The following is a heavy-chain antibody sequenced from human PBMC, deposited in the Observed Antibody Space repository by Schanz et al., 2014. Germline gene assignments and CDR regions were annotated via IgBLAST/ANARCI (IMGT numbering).Heavy chain of an antibody. Sequence: EVQLLESGGGLVQPGGSLRLSCAASGFNFSSYSLNWVRQAPGKGLEWVSSISYGTSYIYYAESVKGRFTISRDNAKNSLYLQMNSLRAEDTAVYYCTRDVRLDRRGNWFDPWGQGTLVTVSS. CDR1: GFNFSSYS. D-gene: IGHD1-1*01. V-gene: IGHV3-21*04. CDR2: ISYGTSYI. J-gene: IGHJ5*02. CDR3: TRDVRLDRRGNWFDP.